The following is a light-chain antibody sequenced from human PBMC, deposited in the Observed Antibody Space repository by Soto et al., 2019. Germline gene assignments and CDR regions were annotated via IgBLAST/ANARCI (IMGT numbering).Light chain of an antibody. CDR1: MRDVGAYNL. J-gene: IGLJ2*01. CDR2: EVR. CDR3: SSFTSKSTLI. V-gene: IGLV2-14*01. Sequence: QSVLTQPASVSGSPGQSITISCAGTMRDVGAYNLVSWYQQHPGRVPQLIIYEVRNRPSGISFRFSGSKSSNTASLTISGLQAEDEADYYCSSFTSKSTLIFGGGTKLTVL.